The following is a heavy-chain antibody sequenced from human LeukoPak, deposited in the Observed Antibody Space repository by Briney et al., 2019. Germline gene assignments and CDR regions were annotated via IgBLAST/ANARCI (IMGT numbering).Heavy chain of an antibody. CDR1: GFTVSSNY. J-gene: IGHJ5*02. CDR2: ISSSSSTI. Sequence: PGGSLRLSCAASGFTVSSNYMGWVRQAPGKGLEWVSYISSSSSTIYYADSVKGRFTISRDNAKNSLYLQMNSLRAEDTAVYYCARVQGPGHGKNWFDPWGQGTLVTVSS. CDR3: ARVQGPGHGKNWFDP. V-gene: IGHV3-48*04.